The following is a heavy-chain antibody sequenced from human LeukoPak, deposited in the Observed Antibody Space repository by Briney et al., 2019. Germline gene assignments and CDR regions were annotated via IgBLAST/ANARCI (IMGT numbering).Heavy chain of an antibody. CDR1: GFTFSKAW. CDR3: AKDLDTAISYFDY. CDR2: ISGSGGST. D-gene: IGHD5-18*01. J-gene: IGHJ4*02. Sequence: GGSLRLSCAASGFTFSKAWMSWVRQAPGKGLEWVSAISGSGGSTYYADSVKGRFTISRDNSKNTLYLQMNSLRAEDTAVYYCAKDLDTAISYFDYWGQGTLVTVSS. V-gene: IGHV3-23*01.